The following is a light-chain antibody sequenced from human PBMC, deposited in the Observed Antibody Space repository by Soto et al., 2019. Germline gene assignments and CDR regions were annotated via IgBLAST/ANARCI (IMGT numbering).Light chain of an antibody. CDR3: QQYNNRRT. J-gene: IGKJ1*01. CDR1: QSVSSR. Sequence: DFQMTQSPSTLSASVGDSVTITCRASQSVSSRLAWYQQKPGKAPKLLIYDASSLESGVPSRFGGSGSGTEFTLTISSLQPDDFATYYCQQYNNRRTFGQGTRVDIK. CDR2: DAS. V-gene: IGKV1-5*01.